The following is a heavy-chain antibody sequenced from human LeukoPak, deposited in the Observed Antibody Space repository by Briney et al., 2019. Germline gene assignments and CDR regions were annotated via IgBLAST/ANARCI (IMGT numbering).Heavy chain of an antibody. CDR1: GDSISSYY. CDR3: ARLRTHIAAAGGDAFDI. J-gene: IGHJ3*02. V-gene: IGHV4-59*01. CDR2: IYYSGST. Sequence: SETLSLTCTVSGDSISSYYWSWIRQPPGKGLEWIGYIYYSGSTNYNPSLKSRVTISVDTSKNQFSLKLSSVTAADTAVYYCARLRTHIAAAGGDAFDIWGQGTMVTVSS. D-gene: IGHD6-13*01.